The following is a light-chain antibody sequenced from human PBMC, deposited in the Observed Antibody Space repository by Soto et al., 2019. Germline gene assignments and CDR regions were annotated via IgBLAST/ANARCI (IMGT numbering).Light chain of an antibody. J-gene: IGLJ1*01. CDR1: SSDVGGYNY. Sequence: QSALTQPASVSGSPGQSITISCTGTSSDVGGYNYVSWYQQHPGKAPNLMIYDVSNRPSGVSNRFSGPKSGKTASLTISGLQAEDEADYYCSSYTSSSPYVFGTGTKLTVL. CDR3: SSYTSSSPYV. CDR2: DVS. V-gene: IGLV2-14*01.